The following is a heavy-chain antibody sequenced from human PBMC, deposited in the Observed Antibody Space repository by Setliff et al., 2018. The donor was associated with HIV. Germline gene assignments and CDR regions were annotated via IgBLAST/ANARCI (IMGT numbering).Heavy chain of an antibody. Sequence: ASVKVSCKASGYTFTNYYMHWVRQAPGQGLEWMGIINPSGGSTDYPQKFQGRVTMTTDTSTNTIYMQLSSLTSEDTALYYCATGHYGSDSYYSIDHWGQGTLVTVSS. CDR3: ATGHYGSDSYYSIDH. CDR2: INPSGGST. D-gene: IGHD3-10*01. CDR1: GYTFTNYY. J-gene: IGHJ4*02. V-gene: IGHV1-46*01.